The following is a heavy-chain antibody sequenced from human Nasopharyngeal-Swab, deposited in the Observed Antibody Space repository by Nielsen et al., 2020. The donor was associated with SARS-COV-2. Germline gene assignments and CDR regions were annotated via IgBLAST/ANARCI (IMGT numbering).Heavy chain of an antibody. Sequence: GGYMRLSWEASGFTVSRYAMQWDRQAPGKGLEWVAVISYDGGKKYYADSVKGRFTISRDNSKNTLYLQMNSMRAEDTAVYYCAKAWLHTCWGQGTLVTVSS. CDR3: AKAWLHTC. J-gene: IGHJ4*02. V-gene: IGHV3-30*18. CDR2: ISYDGGKK. CDR1: GFTVSRYA. D-gene: IGHD5-24*01.